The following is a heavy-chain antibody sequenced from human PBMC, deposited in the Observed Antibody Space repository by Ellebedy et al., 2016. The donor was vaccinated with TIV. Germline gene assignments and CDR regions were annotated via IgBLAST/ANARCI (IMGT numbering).Heavy chain of an antibody. D-gene: IGHD2-21*02. CDR1: GYTFTLHG. CDR3: ARVASDFDFDF. CDR2: ISANNGDT. Sequence: AASVKVSCKASGYTFTLHGIAWVRQAPGQGLEWVGWISANNGDTKYAEGLRGRVTMTTDTSTSTAYMELRSLRSDDTAVYYCARVASDFDFDFWGQGTLVTVS. J-gene: IGHJ4*02. V-gene: IGHV1-18*01.